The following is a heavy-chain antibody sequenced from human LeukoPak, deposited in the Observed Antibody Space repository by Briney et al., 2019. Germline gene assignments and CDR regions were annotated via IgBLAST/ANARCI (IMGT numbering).Heavy chain of an antibody. J-gene: IGHJ4*02. CDR1: GGSISSYY. D-gene: IGHD3-3*01. CDR3: ARLSSREWLFRY. V-gene: IGHV4-59*01. CDR2: IYYSGST. Sequence: SETLSLTCTVSGGSISSYYWSWIRQPPGKGLEWIGYIYYSGSTNYNPSLKSRVTISVDTSKNQFSLQLSSVPAADPAVYYCARLSSREWLFRYWGQGTLVTVSS.